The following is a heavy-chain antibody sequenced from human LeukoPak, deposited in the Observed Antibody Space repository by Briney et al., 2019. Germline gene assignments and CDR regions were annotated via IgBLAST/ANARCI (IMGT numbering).Heavy chain of an antibody. CDR3: ARAGVVAAADYYYYGMDV. Sequence: GGSLRLSCTASGFSFSSYWMSWVRQAPGKGLEWVANIKQDGSEKDYVDSAKGRFTISRDNAKNSLYLQMNSLRAEDTAVYYCARAGVVAAADYYYYGMDVWGQGTTVTVSS. V-gene: IGHV3-7*03. J-gene: IGHJ6*02. CDR1: GFSFSSYW. CDR2: IKQDGSEK. D-gene: IGHD2-15*01.